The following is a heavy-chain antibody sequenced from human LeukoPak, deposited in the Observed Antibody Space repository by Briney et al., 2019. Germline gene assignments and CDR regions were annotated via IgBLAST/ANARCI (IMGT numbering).Heavy chain of an antibody. CDR3: ARVHTPMVGHAFDI. J-gene: IGHJ3*02. D-gene: IGHD5-18*01. CDR1: GGSINNYY. CDR2: VYTSGST. V-gene: IGHV4-4*07. Sequence: SETLSLTCTVSGGSINNYYWNWIRQPAAKGLVWMGRVYTSGSTNYTPSLKSRVTMSVDTSNNQFSLKLNSVTDANTAVYYCARVHTPMVGHAFDIWGQGTMVTVSS.